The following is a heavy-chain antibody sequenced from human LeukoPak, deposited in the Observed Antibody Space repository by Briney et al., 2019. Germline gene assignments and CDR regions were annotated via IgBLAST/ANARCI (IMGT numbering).Heavy chain of an antibody. V-gene: IGHV3-21*01. CDR1: GFTFSTYN. D-gene: IGHD6-13*01. CDR2: ISSRSSDI. CDR3: ARDSSSWYNFDY. Sequence: WGSLRLSCAASGFTFSTYNMNWVRQAPGKGLEWVSSISSRSSDIYYADSMKGRFTISRDNAKNSLYLQMNNLRAEDTAVYYCARDSSSWYNFDYWGQGTLVTVSS. J-gene: IGHJ4*02.